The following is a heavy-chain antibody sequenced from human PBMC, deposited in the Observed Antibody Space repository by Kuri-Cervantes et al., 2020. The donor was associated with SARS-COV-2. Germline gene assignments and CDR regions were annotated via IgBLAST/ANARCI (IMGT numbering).Heavy chain of an antibody. D-gene: IGHD6-19*01. V-gene: IGHV4-59*08. CDR3: ATEEAGIAVAGRLVDAFDI. CDR1: GGSMSDYF. Sequence: SETLSLTCAVSGGSMSDYFWSWIRQPPGKGLEWIGYIFRGATNYNPSLKSRVTISVDTSKNQFSLKLSSVTAADTAVYYCATEEAGIAVAGRLVDAFDIWGQGTMVTVSS. CDR2: IFRGAT. J-gene: IGHJ3*02.